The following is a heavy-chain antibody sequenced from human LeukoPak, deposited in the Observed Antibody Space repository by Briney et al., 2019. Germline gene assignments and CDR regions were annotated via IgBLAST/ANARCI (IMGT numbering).Heavy chain of an antibody. D-gene: IGHD3-3*01. CDR3: AREDYYDSTFDP. V-gene: IGHV3-48*03. CDR2: ISSSGSTI. CDR1: GFTFSSYE. J-gene: IGHJ5*02. Sequence: GGSLRLSCAASGFTFSSYEMNWVRQAPGKGLEWVSYISSSGSTIYYADSVKGRFTISRDNAKNSLYLQMNSLRAEDTAVYYCAREDYYDSTFDPWGQGTLVTVSS.